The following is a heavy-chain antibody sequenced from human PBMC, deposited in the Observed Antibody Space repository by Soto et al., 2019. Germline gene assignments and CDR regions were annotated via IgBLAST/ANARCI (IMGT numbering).Heavy chain of an antibody. CDR2: IYYSGST. CDR3: ATDYGDYKSYYGMDV. CDR1: GASVTSSTYY. J-gene: IGHJ6*02. D-gene: IGHD4-17*01. V-gene: IGHV4-39*01. Sequence: QLQLQESGPGLVKPSETLSLTCTVSGASVTSSTYYWGWIRQPPGKGLEWIGSIYYSGSTYYNPPRGSRVTLCSNTYKNRVSLKLTAVAAADTDVYYCATDYGDYKSYYGMDVWGQGTTVTVSS.